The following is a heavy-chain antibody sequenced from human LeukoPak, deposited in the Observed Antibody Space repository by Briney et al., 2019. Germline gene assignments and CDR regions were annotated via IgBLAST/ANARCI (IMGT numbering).Heavy chain of an antibody. J-gene: IGHJ6*03. Sequence: PGGSLRLSCAASGFTFSSYGMHCVRQAPGKGLEWVAFIRYDGSNKYYADSVKGPFTISRDNSKNTLYLQMNSLRAEDTAVYYCARCRDGYNSYYYYYDMDVWGKGTTVTVSS. CDR3: ARCRDGYNSYYYYYDMDV. D-gene: IGHD5-24*01. V-gene: IGHV3-30*02. CDR2: IRYDGSNK. CDR1: GFTFSSYG.